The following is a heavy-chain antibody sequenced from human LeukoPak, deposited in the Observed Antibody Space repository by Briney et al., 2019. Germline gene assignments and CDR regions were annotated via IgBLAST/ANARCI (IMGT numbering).Heavy chain of an antibody. CDR3: ATGPDLYDSSGYYPNY. Sequence: APVKVSCKVSGYTLTELSMHWVRQAPGKGLEWMGGFDPEDGETIYAQKFQGRVTMTEDTSTDTAYMELSSLRSEDTAVYYCATGPDLYDSSGYYPNYWGQGTLVTVSS. CDR1: GYTLTELS. D-gene: IGHD3-22*01. J-gene: IGHJ4*02. CDR2: FDPEDGET. V-gene: IGHV1-24*01.